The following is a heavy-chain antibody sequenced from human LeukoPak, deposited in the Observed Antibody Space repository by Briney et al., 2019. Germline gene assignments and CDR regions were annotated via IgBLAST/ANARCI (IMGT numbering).Heavy chain of an antibody. CDR2: INPNSGGT. J-gene: IGHJ4*02. CDR3: ARGTGEGYSYGRYFFDY. Sequence: ASVKVSCKASGYTFTGYYMHWVRQAPGQGLQWMGWINPNSGGTNYAQKFQGRATMTRDTSISTAYMELSRLTSDDTAVYYCARGTGEGYSYGRYFFDYWGQGTLVTVSS. V-gene: IGHV1-2*02. CDR1: GYTFTGYY. D-gene: IGHD5-18*01.